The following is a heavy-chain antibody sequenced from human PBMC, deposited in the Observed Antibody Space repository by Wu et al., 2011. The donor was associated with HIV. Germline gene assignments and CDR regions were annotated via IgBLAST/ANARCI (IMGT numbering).Heavy chain of an antibody. V-gene: IGHV1-2*02. CDR1: GYTFTGYY. Sequence: QVQLVQSGAEVKKPGSSMKVSCTASGYTFTGYYIHWVRQAPGQGLEWMGWINPDSGGTNYAQKFQGRVTMTRDTSITTAYMELSRLRSDDTAVYYCARGTDSHYYYYYYMDVWGKGTTVTVSS. D-gene: IGHD3-22*01. CDR2: INPDSGGT. J-gene: IGHJ6*03. CDR3: ARGTDSHYYYYYYMDV.